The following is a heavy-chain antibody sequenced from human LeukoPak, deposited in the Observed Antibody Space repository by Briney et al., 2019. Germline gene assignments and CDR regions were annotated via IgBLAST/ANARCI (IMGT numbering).Heavy chain of an antibody. CDR2: ISGSGGST. CDR3: AKATPDIVVVPAAHMGGFDY. J-gene: IGHJ4*02. V-gene: IGHV3-23*01. Sequence: GGSLRLSCAASGFTFSSYAMSWVRQAPGKGLEWVSAISGSGGSTYYADSVKGRFTISGDNSKNTLYLQMNSLRAEDTAVYYCAKATPDIVVVPAAHMGGFDYWGQGTLVTVSS. D-gene: IGHD2-2*01. CDR1: GFTFSSYA.